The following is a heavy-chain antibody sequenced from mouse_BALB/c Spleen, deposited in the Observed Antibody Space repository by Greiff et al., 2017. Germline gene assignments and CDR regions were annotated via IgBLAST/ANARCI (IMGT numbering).Heavy chain of an antibody. D-gene: IGHD2-4*01. CDR3: AREGNYDNDGGFAY. V-gene: IGHV3-6*02. Sequence: DVQLVESGPGLVKPSQSLSLTCSVTGYSITSGYYWNWIRQFPGNKLEWMGYISYDGSNNYNPSLKNRISITRDTSKNQFFLKLNSVTTEDTATYYCAREGNYDNDGGFAYWGQGTLVTVSA. J-gene: IGHJ3*01. CDR1: GYSITSGYY. CDR2: ISYDGSN.